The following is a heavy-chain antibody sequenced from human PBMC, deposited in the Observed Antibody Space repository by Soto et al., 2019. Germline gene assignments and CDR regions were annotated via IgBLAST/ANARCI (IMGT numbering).Heavy chain of an antibody. D-gene: IGHD3-10*01. Sequence: WASVKVSCKASGYTFTGHYMHWVRQAPGQGLEWMGWIIPNSGDTNYAQNFQGRVTMTRDTSISTAYMELSSLRSDDTAVYYCARGAAGNTDTFTYYLDSGAREPWSPSPQ. J-gene: IGHJ4*02. CDR2: IIPNSGDT. V-gene: IGHV1-2*02. CDR1: GYTFTGHY. CDR3: ARGAAGNTDTFTYYLDS.